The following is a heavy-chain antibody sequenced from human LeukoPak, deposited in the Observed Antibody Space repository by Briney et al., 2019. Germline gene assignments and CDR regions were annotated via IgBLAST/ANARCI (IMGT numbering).Heavy chain of an antibody. V-gene: IGHV3-7*01. Sequence: PGGSLRLSCAASGFTFSSYWMSWVRQAPGKGLEWVANIRQDGSEKYYVDSVKGRFTISRDNAKNSLYLQMNSLRAEDTAVYYCARAYSSSWYEEAFDIWGQGTMVTVSS. CDR2: IRQDGSEK. J-gene: IGHJ3*02. CDR1: GFTFSSYW. CDR3: ARAYSSSWYEEAFDI. D-gene: IGHD6-13*01.